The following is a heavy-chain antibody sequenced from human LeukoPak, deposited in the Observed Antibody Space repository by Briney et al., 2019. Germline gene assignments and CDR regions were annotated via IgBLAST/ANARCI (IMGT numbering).Heavy chain of an antibody. CDR3: ARAGAYSGYDAFDI. V-gene: IGHV3-30*03. CDR1: GFTFSSYG. Sequence: GRSLRLSCAASGFTFSSYGMHWVREAPGKGLEWVAVISYDGSNKYYADSVKGRFTISRDNSRNTLYLQMNSLRAEDTAVYYCARAGAYSGYDAFDIWGQGTMVTVSS. CDR2: ISYDGSNK. J-gene: IGHJ3*02. D-gene: IGHD5-12*01.